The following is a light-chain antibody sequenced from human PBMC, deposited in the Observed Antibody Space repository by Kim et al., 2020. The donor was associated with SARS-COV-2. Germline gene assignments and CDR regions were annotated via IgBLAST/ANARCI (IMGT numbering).Light chain of an antibody. V-gene: IGLV3-1*01. CDR1: KLGDKY. CDR3: QAWDSSTHNYV. Sequence: PGQTASITCSGDKLGDKYACWYQQKPGQSPVLVIYQDSKRPSGIPERFSGSNSGNTATLTISGTQTMDEADYYCQAWDSSTHNYVFGTGTKVTVL. J-gene: IGLJ1*01. CDR2: QDS.